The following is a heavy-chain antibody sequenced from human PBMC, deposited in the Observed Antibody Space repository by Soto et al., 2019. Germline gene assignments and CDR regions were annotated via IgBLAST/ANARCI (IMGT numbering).Heavy chain of an antibody. CDR1: GYTYTSNG. V-gene: IGHV1-18*01. CDR3: ARSGCSGGSCYSYYFDY. Sequence: ASVKVSCTDSGYTYTSNGSSWVRQAPGQGLEWMGWISAYNGNTNYAQKLQGRVTMTTDTSTSTAYMELRSLRSDDTAVYYCARSGCSGGSCYSYYFDYWGQGTLVTVSS. D-gene: IGHD2-15*01. CDR2: ISAYNGNT. J-gene: IGHJ4*02.